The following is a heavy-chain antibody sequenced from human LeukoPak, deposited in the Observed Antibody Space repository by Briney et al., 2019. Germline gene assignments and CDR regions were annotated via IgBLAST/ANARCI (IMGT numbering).Heavy chain of an antibody. CDR1: GFPFSDCG. D-gene: IGHD1-14*01. CDR3: ARVGPRIRRPLPIN. V-gene: IGHV3-30*03. CDR2: ISHDGSNK. J-gene: IGHJ4*02. Sequence: PGGSLRLSCAASGFPFSDCGMYWVRQAPGKGLGWLAVISHDGSNKYYADSVKGRITISRDNSMNTLYLQMNSLRSDDTAVYYCARVGPRIRRPLPINWGQGTLVTVSS.